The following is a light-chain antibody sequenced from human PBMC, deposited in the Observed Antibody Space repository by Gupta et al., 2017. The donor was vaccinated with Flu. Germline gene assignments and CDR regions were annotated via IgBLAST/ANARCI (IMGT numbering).Light chain of an antibody. CDR3: AARDDNLDGWV. CDR2: SND. CDR1: SSNIGSNY. V-gene: IGLV1-47*01. J-gene: IGLJ3*02. Sequence: SCSGSSSNIGSNYLYWYQHLPGTAPILLIYSNDQRPSGIPDRFSGSKSGTSGSLAISGLRSEDEADYFCAARDDNLDGWVFGGGTKLTVL.